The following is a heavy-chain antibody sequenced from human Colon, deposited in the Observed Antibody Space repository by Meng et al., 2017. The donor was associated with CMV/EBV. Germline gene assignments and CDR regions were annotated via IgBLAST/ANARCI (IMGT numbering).Heavy chain of an antibody. J-gene: IGHJ3*02. D-gene: IGHD2-2*01. CDR3: ARAKYCSSNSCSGFDI. Sequence: SVKVSCKASGGTLSSHGFSWVRQAPGQGREWVGGIIPMFGTANYAQTFRGRVTITTDDSTSTAYMELRTLRSEDTAVYYCARAKYCSSNSCSGFDIWGQGTMVTVSS. V-gene: IGHV1-69*05. CDR2: IIPMFGTA. CDR1: GGTLSSHG.